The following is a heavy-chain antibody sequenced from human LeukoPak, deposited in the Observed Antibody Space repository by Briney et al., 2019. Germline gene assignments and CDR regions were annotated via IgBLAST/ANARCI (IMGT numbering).Heavy chain of an antibody. CDR3: ARWDYIVGATDY. D-gene: IGHD1-26*01. Sequence: PSETLSLTCAVDGGSFSGYYWSWIRQPPGKGLEWIGEINHSGSTNYNPSLKSRVTISVDTSKNQFSLKLSSVTAADTAEYYCARWDYIVGATDYWGQGTLVTVSS. CDR2: INHSGST. V-gene: IGHV4-34*01. J-gene: IGHJ4*02. CDR1: GGSFSGYY.